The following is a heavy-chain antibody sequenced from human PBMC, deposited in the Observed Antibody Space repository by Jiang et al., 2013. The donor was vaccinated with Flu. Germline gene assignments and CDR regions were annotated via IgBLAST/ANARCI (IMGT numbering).Heavy chain of an antibody. D-gene: IGHD3-3*01. Sequence: GLVKPSETLSLTCAVYGGSFSGYYWSWIRQPPGKGLEWIGEINHSGSTNYNPSLKSRVTISVDTSKNQFSLKLSSVTAADTAVYYCARCRYDFWSGYYIRVELYYFDYWGQGTLVTVSS. CDR3: ARCRYDFWSGYYIRVELYYFDY. J-gene: IGHJ4*02. V-gene: IGHV4-34*01. CDR2: INHSGST. CDR1: GGSFSGYY.